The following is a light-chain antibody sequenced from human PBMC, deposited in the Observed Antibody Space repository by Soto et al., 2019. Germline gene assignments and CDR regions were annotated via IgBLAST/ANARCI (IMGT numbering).Light chain of an antibody. J-gene: IGLJ2*01. CDR3: AAWDDSLNAVV. Sequence: QSVLTQPPSASGTPGQRVTISCSGSSSNIGGNTVNWYQQLPGTAPRVLIYSNNQRPSGVPDRFSGSKSGTSASLAISGLQSEDEADYYCAAWDDSLNAVVFGGGTKVIVL. CDR1: SSNIGGNT. CDR2: SNN. V-gene: IGLV1-44*01.